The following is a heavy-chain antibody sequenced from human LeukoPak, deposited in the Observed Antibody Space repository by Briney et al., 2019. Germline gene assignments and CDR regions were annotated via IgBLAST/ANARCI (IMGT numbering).Heavy chain of an antibody. D-gene: IGHD3-22*01. Sequence: SQTLSLTCTVSGGSLRRGHCYWSWIRQPPGEGLEWIAYMYYSGSTYYNPSLKSRVTMSADTSKNQLSLKLSSVTAADTAVYYCARPYYYDSRIDPWGQGILVTVSS. J-gene: IGHJ5*02. CDR1: GGSLRRGHCY. CDR3: ARPYYYDSRIDP. CDR2: MYYSGST. V-gene: IGHV4-30-4*01.